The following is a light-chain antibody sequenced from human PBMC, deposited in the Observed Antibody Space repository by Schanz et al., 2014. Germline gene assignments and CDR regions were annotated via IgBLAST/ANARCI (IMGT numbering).Light chain of an antibody. Sequence: QSALTQPASVSGSLGKSITISCTGTSSDVGGYNYVSWYQQHPGKAPKLLIYEVTKRPSGIPDRFSGSKSGNTASLTISGLQAEDETHYYCCSYAGRGTWVFGGGTKLTVL. V-gene: IGLV2-23*02. CDR1: SSDVGGYNY. J-gene: IGLJ3*02. CDR2: EVT. CDR3: CSYAGRGTWV.